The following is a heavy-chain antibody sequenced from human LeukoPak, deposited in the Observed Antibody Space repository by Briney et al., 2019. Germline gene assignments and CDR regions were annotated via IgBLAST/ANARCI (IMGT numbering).Heavy chain of an antibody. V-gene: IGHV4-59*11. CDR1: GDYINSHY. D-gene: IGHD6-13*01. J-gene: IGHJ4*02. Sequence: SETLSLTCSVSGDYINSHYWTWIRQPPGKGLEWIGYIYYTGSTNYNPSLKSRVTMSVDTSKNQFSLNLKSVTPEDTAVYYCARNLIPEQLVLNFWGQGTLVTVSS. CDR3: ARNLIPEQLVLNF. CDR2: IYYTGST.